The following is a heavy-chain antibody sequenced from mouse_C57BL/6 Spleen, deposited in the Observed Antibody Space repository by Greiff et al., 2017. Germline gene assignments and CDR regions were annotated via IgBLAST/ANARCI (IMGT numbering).Heavy chain of an antibody. CDR3: TGYDSYAFDY. V-gene: IGHV1-26*01. Sequence: VQLQQSGPELVKPGASVKISCKASGYTFTDYNMNWVKQSHGKSLEWIGDINPNNGGTSYNQKFKGKATLTADKSSSTAYMELRSLTSEYSAVXYGTGYDSYAFDYWGQGTTLTVSS. CDR2: INPNNGGT. D-gene: IGHD2-3*01. J-gene: IGHJ2*01. CDR1: GYTFTDYN.